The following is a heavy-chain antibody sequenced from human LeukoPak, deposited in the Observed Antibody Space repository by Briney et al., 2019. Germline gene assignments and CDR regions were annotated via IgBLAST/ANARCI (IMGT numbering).Heavy chain of an antibody. J-gene: IGHJ4*02. Sequence: ASVKVSCKASGYTFTSYAISWVRQAPGQGLEWMGGIIPIFGTANYAQKFQGRVTITTDESTSTAYMELSSLRSEDTAVYYCARESVAGSSSSFDYWGQGTLVTVSS. V-gene: IGHV1-69*05. CDR3: ARESVAGSSSSFDY. D-gene: IGHD6-6*01. CDR2: IIPIFGTA. CDR1: GYTFTSYA.